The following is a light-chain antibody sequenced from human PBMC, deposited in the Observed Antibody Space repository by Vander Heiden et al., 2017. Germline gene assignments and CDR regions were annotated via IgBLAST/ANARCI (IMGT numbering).Light chain of an antibody. CDR3: QQYGSSPMYT. CDR1: QSVSSSY. CDR2: GAS. V-gene: IGKV3-20*01. J-gene: IGKJ2*01. Sequence: IVFTQAPGTLSLSPGERATLSCRARQSVSSSYLAWYQQKPGQAPRLLIYGASSRATGIPDRFSGSGSGTDFTLTISRLEPEDFAVYYCQQYGSSPMYTFGQGTKLEIK.